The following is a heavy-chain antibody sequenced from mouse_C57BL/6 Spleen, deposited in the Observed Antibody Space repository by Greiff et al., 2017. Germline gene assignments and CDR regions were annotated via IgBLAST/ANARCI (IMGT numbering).Heavy chain of an antibody. Sequence: QVQLQQSGAELVRPGASVKLSCKASGYTFTSYGISWVKQRTGQGLEWIGEIYPRSGNTYYNEKFKGKATLTADKSSSTAYMELRSLTSADSAVSVCAIYYDYDEGLYAMDYWGQGTSVTVSS. J-gene: IGHJ4*01. D-gene: IGHD2-4*01. CDR3: AIYYDYDEGLYAMDY. V-gene: IGHV1-81*01. CDR2: IYPRSGNT. CDR1: GYTFTSYG.